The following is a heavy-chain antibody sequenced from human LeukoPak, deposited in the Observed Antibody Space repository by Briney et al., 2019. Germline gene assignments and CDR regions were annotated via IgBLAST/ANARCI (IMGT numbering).Heavy chain of an antibody. J-gene: IGHJ4*02. CDR2: ISAYNGNT. CDR3: ARVGVSGFKTTGNYYFDY. V-gene: IGHV1-18*01. D-gene: IGHD1-14*01. Sequence: ASVKVSCKASGYTFTSYGISWVRQAPGQGLEWMGWISAYNGNTNYAQKLQGRVTMTTDTSTSTAYMELRSLRSDDTAVYYCARVGVSGFKTTGNYYFDYWGQGTLVTVSS. CDR1: GYTFTSYG.